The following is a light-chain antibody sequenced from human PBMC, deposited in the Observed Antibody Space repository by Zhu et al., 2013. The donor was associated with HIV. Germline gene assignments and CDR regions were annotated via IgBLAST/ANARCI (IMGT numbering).Light chain of an antibody. Sequence: DIQMTQSPSSLSASVGDRVTITCRASHSINTYLNWYQQKPGKAPNLLIYDALTLESGVPSRFRGSGSGTDFTLTISSLQPEDFATYYCQQTNNFPLTFGGGTEVEMK. CDR1: HSINTY. J-gene: IGKJ4*01. CDR3: QQTNNFPLT. CDR2: DAL. V-gene: IGKV1-39*01.